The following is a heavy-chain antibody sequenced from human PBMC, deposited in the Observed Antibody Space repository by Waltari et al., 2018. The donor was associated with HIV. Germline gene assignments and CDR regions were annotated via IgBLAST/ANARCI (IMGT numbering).Heavy chain of an antibody. V-gene: IGHV4-59*01. D-gene: IGHD3-10*01. J-gene: IGHJ3*02. Sequence: QVRLQESGPGLVKPSGTLSLTCTVSGGSICSYYWIWIRQPPGKGLAWIGYIYNTGRPNYYPTLKSRATMSLDTSKNHFSLKLNSVIAADTAVYYCARDKLLDGLDIWSQGTMVTVS. CDR1: GGSICSYY. CDR2: IYNTGRP. CDR3: ARDKLLDGLDI.